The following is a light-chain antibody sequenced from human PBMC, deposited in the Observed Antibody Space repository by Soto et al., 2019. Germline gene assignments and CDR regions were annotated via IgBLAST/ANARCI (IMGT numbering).Light chain of an antibody. V-gene: IGKV3-15*01. CDR3: LQHKSWPFT. J-gene: IGKJ2*01. Sequence: IVMTQSPATLSVSPGERATLSCRASQSVSSSLAWFQQKPGQAPRLLIYAASARATGIAARLSGSGSGTEFTLTISSLQSEDFAVYYCLQHKSWPFTFGQGTELELK. CDR1: QSVSSS. CDR2: AAS.